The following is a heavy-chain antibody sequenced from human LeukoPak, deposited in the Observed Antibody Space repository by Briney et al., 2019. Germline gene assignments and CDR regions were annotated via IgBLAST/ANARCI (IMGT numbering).Heavy chain of an antibody. CDR2: IYYSGST. Sequence: SETLSLTCTVSGGSISSSSYYWGWIRQPPGKGLEWIGSIYYSGSTYYDPSLKSRVTISVDTSKNQFSLKLSSVTAADTAVYYCARAVAGNFNYWGQGTLVTVSS. CDR3: ARAVAGNFNY. V-gene: IGHV4-39*07. J-gene: IGHJ4*02. D-gene: IGHD6-19*01. CDR1: GGSISSSSYY.